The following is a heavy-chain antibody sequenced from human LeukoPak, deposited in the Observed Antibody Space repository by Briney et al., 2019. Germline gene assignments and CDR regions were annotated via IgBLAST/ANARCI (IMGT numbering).Heavy chain of an antibody. CDR2: ISTFNGNI. Sequence: ASVKLSCKTSGYTFTSYGISWVRQAPGQGLTWMGWISTFNGNISYAPNFQGRVTMTTDTSTSTAYMELRSLRSDDTAVYYCAVHNRNFDIWGQGTMVTVSS. V-gene: IGHV1-18*01. CDR1: GYTFTSYG. CDR3: AVHNRNFDI. J-gene: IGHJ3*02. D-gene: IGHD1-14*01.